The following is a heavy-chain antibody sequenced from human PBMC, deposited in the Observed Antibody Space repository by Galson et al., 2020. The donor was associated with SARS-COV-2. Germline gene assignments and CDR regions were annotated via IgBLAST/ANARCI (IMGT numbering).Heavy chain of an antibody. CDR2: IRRKAYGGTT. CDR1: GFTFGDYA. D-gene: IGHD3-22*01. J-gene: IGHJ4*02. CDR3: PSLVVIRGASSLDY. V-gene: IGHV3-49*04. Sequence: GGSLRLSCTASGFTFGDYALSWVRQAPGKGLEWVGFIRRKAYGGTTEFAASVKDRFRISRDDSKNIAFLQMNSLKTEDTAVYYGPSLVVIRGASSLDYWGQGTLVTVSS.